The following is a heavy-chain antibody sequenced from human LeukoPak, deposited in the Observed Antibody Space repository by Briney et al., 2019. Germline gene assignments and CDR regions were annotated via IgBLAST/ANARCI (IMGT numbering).Heavy chain of an antibody. J-gene: IGHJ4*02. V-gene: IGHV3-23*01. Sequence: GGSLRLSCAASGFTFSSYAMSWVRQAPGKGLEGVSAISGSGGSTYYADSVKGRFTISRDNSKNTLYLQMNSLRAEDTAVYYCAKGPDTEGVPPSNNYWGQGTLVTVSS. D-gene: IGHD3-16*01. CDR1: GFTFSSYA. CDR2: ISGSGGST. CDR3: AKGPDTEGVPPSNNY.